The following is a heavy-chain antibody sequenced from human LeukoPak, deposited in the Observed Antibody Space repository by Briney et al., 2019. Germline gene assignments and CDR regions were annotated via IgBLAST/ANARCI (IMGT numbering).Heavy chain of an antibody. CDR1: GYTFTSYG. CDR3: ARSIRSVYFDY. CDR2: ISAYNGNT. V-gene: IGHV1-18*01. J-gene: IGHJ4*02. D-gene: IGHD6-6*01. Sequence: ASVKVSCKASGYTFTSYGISWVRQDPGRGLEWMGWISAYNGNTNYAQKLQGRVTMTTDTSTSTAYMELRSLRSDDTAVYYCARSIRSVYFDYWGQGTLVTVSS.